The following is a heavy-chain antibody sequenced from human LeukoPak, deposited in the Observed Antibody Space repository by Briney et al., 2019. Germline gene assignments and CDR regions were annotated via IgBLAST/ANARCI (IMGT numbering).Heavy chain of an antibody. CDR3: AKESKYYP. Sequence: GGSLRLSCAASGFTLSIAAMTWVRQAPGKGLEWVSAISDSGGRTYYADSVKGRFTISRDNSKNSLYLQMNSLRAEDTAVYYCAKESKYYPWGQGTLDTVSS. J-gene: IGHJ5*02. CDR2: ISDSGGRT. CDR1: GFTLSIAA. D-gene: IGHD3-10*01. V-gene: IGHV3-23*01.